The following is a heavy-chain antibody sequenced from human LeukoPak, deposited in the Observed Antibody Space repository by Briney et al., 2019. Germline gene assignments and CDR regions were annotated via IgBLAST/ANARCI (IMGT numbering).Heavy chain of an antibody. J-gene: IGHJ2*01. CDR3: ARQVGARGYFDL. CDR2: ISGSGGST. V-gene: IGHV3-23*01. CDR1: GFTFSSYA. Sequence: GGSLRLSCAASGFTFSSYAMSWVRQAPGKGLEWVSAISGSGGSTYYADSVKGRVTISRDSSKNTVHLQMSSLRAEDTAVYYCARQVGARGYFDLWGRGTLVTVSS. D-gene: IGHD1-26*01.